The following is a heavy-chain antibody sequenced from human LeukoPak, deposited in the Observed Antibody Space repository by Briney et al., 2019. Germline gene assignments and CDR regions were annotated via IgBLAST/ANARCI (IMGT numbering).Heavy chain of an antibody. V-gene: IGHV3-23*01. J-gene: IGHJ4*02. CDR3: AKDRVSGDGYNSLDY. CDR2: ITGPADVT. D-gene: IGHD5-24*01. CDR1: GFSFNSYA. Sequence: GGSLRRSCAASGFSFNSYAMNWVRQVPGKGLEWVSDITGPADVTTYADSVKGRFTISRDNSKNTVFLQMDSLRAEDTAVYYCAKDRVSGDGYNSLDYWGQGTLVTVSS.